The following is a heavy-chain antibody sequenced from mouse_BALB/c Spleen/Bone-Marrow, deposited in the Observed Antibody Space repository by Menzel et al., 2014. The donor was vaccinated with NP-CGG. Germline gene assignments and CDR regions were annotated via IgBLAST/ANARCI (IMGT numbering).Heavy chain of an antibody. CDR3: ARDRDGYYFDY. CDR1: GFSLTSYG. D-gene: IGHD2-3*01. V-gene: IGHV2-9*02. CDR2: TWAGGST. J-gene: IGHJ2*01. Sequence: VMLVESGPGLVAPSQGLSITCTVSGFSLTSYGVHWVRQPPGKGLEWLGVTWAGGSTNYNSALMSRLSISKDNPKSQVFLKTNSLQTDDTAMYYCARDRDGYYFDYWGQGTTLTVSS.